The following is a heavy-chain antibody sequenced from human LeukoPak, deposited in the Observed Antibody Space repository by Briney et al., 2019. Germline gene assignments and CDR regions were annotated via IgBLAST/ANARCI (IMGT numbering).Heavy chain of an antibody. CDR1: GLTFSNFP. CDR2: IQDDGATT. CDR3: ATQSITLVVVISPFDY. V-gene: IGHV3-30*02. D-gene: IGHD3-22*01. J-gene: IGHJ4*02. Sequence: GGSLRLSCAASGLTFSNFPMHWVRQAPGKGLEWVALIQDDGATTNYADSVRGRFTISRDNSKSTVYLQMNSLKPDDTAVYYCATQSITLVVVISPFDYWGQGTLVAVSS.